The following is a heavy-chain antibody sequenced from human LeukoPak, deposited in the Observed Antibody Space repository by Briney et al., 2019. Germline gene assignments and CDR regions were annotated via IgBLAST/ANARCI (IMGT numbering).Heavy chain of an antibody. CDR3: ARDYDSSGYDSRLDS. V-gene: IGHV3-7*01. CDR2: IKQDGSED. J-gene: IGHJ4*02. Sequence: SGGSLRLSCAASGFTFSRYWMSWVREAPGKGLEWVANIKQDGSEDNHVGSVKGRFTISRDNAKNSLFLQMSSLRAEDTAVYYCARDYDSSGYDSRLDSWGQGTLVTVSS. D-gene: IGHD3-22*01. CDR1: GFTFSRYW.